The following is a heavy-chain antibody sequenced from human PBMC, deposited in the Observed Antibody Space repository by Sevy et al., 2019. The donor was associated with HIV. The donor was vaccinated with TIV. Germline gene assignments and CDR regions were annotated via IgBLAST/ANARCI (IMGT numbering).Heavy chain of an antibody. CDR1: GYYFTDYY. J-gene: IGHJ6*02. D-gene: IGHD5-18*01. Sequence: ASVKVSCKASGYYFTDYYMHWVRQAPGQGLEWMAWINPKNDVTNYAQKFQGRVTMTRDTSTSTAYMELTRLRSDDTAVYYCARARRVTTVYYYYGMDVWGQGTTVTVSS. V-gene: IGHV1-2*02. CDR2: INPKNDVT. CDR3: ARARRVTTVYYYYGMDV.